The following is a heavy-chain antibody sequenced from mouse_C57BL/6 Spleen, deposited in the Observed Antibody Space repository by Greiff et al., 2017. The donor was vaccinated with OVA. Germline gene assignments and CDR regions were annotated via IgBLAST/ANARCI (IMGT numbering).Heavy chain of an antibody. J-gene: IGHJ2*01. CDR2: IYPRSGNT. CDR3: ARLAFDY. Sequence: QVQLQQSGAELARPGASVKLSCKASGYTFTRYGISWVKQRTGQGLEWIGAIYPRSGNTYYNEQFKGKATLTADKSSSTAYMELRSLTSEDSAGYCCARLAFDYGGQGTTLTVSS. V-gene: IGHV1-81*01. CDR1: GYTFTRYG.